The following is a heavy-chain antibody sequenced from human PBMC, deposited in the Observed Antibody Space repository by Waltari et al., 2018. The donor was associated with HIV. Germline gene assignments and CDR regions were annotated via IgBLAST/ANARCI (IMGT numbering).Heavy chain of an antibody. CDR2: INRELGYV. Sequence: EVQLVETGGELVQSGGSLRLSCAASGFTFSSHWMHWVRQAPGKGLVWGSRINRELGYVTYAEVAKGRFTISRDNAKNTLFLQMNSLRVDDTGIYFCTRDDYDFWSGSRRDFYYGMDVWGQGTTVSVSS. CDR1: GFTFSSHW. CDR3: TRDDYDFWSGSRRDFYYGMDV. J-gene: IGHJ6*02. V-gene: IGHV3-74*01. D-gene: IGHD3-3*01.